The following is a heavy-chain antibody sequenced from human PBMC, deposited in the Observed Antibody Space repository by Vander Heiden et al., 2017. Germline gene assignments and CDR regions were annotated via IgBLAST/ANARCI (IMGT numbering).Heavy chain of an antibody. J-gene: IGHJ4*02. CDR1: GGSISSSSYY. V-gene: IGHV4-39*01. CDR3: ARRGDSSGYRPVY. D-gene: IGHD3-22*01. CDR2: IYYSGST. Sequence: QLQLQESGPGLVKPSETLSITCTVSGGSISSSSYYWGWIRQPPGKGLEWIGSIYYSGSTYYNPSLKSRVTISVDTSKNQFSLKLSSVTAADTAVYYCARRGDSSGYRPVYWGQGTLVTVSS.